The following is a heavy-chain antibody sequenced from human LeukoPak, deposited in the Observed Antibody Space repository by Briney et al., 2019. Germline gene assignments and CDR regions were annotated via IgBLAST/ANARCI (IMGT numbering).Heavy chain of an antibody. CDR2: IYYSGNT. J-gene: IGHJ4*02. CDR1: GGSISSYY. Sequence: PSETLSLTCTVSGGSISSYYWSWIRQPPGKGLEWIGYIYYSGNTNYNPSLKSRVTISVDTSKNQFSLKLSSVTAADTAVYYCARGVEAREDYFDYWGQGTLVTVSS. CDR3: ARGVEAREDYFDY. D-gene: IGHD1-26*01. V-gene: IGHV4-59*01.